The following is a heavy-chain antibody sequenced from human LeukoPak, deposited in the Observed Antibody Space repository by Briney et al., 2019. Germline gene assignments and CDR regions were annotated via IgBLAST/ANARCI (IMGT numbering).Heavy chain of an antibody. CDR1: GFTFSGYI. CDR2: IDTSGNTI. Sequence: GGSLRLSCAASGFTFSGYIMNWVRQAPGKGLEWVSFIDTSGNTIYYADSVKGRFTVSRDNAKNSLYLQMNSLRAEDTAVYYCARDQWLDYWGQGTLVTVSS. CDR3: ARDQWLDY. J-gene: IGHJ4*02. D-gene: IGHD6-19*01. V-gene: IGHV3-48*01.